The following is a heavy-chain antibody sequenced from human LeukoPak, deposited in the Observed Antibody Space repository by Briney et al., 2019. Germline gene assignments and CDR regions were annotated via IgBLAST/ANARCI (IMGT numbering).Heavy chain of an antibody. CDR3: AREGIPGNDAFDI. D-gene: IGHD1-14*01. CDR1: AFTFSSYS. Sequence: GGSLRLSCAASAFTFSSYSMNWVRQAPGKGLELVSSISSSSTYIYYADSVKGRFTISRDNAKNSLYLQMNSLRAEDTAVYYCAREGIPGNDAFDIWGQGTMVAVSS. J-gene: IGHJ3*02. V-gene: IGHV3-21*01. CDR2: ISSSSTYI.